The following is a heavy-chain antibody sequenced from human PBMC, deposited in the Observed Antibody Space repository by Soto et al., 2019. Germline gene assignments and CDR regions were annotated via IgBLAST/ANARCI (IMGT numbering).Heavy chain of an antibody. J-gene: IGHJ2*01. D-gene: IGHD1-26*01. CDR2: IYSGRDT. CDR3: ARHVGSYWYFDL. V-gene: IGHV3-66*04. Sequence: EVQLVESGGGLVQPGGSLRLSCTASGFAVTSSYMGWVRRAPGKGLEWVSSIYSGRDTYYADSVRGRFTSTTDNSMDTLYVQMNSLRVDDTAMYYCARHVGSYWYFDLWGRGTLVTVS. CDR1: GFAVTSSY.